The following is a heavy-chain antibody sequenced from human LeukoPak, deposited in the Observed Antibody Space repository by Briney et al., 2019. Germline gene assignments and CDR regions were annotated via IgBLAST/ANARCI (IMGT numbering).Heavy chain of an antibody. Sequence: PGGSLRLSCAASGFTFTTYTMNWVRQAPGKGLEWVSSINSRSNYRYYADSVKGRFTIPRDNAKNSLYLQMNSLRAEDMAVYYCAREDGIVGATSAFDIWGQGTMVTVSS. CDR3: AREDGIVGATSAFDI. CDR1: GFTFTTYT. V-gene: IGHV3-21*01. CDR2: INSRSNYR. J-gene: IGHJ3*02. D-gene: IGHD1-26*01.